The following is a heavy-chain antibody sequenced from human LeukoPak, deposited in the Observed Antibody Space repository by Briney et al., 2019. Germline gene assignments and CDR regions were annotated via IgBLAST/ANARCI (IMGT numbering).Heavy chain of an antibody. Sequence: ASVKVSCKASGYTFTSYGISWVRQAPGQGLEWMGWISAYNGNTKYAQRLQGRVTMTTDTSTTTAYVELRSLGSDDTAVYYCARDLLQYFDWLTMAGYWGQGTLVSVSS. J-gene: IGHJ4*02. CDR1: GYTFTSYG. V-gene: IGHV1-18*01. CDR3: ARDLLQYFDWLTMAGY. CDR2: ISAYNGNT. D-gene: IGHD3-9*01.